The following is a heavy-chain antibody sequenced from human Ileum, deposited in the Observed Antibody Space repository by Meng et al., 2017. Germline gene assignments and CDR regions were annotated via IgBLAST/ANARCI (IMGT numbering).Heavy chain of an antibody. CDR2: ISQESGRT. D-gene: IGHD2-21*01. J-gene: IGHJ4*02. CDR3: VRNEGYSLGD. CDR1: GDSISTRDW. V-gene: IGHV4-4*02. Sequence: QVQLQESGPGLVQPSGTLSLTCAVSGDSISTRDWWSWVRQPPGKGLEWIGEISQESGRTNYNPSLKSRVTISLDKSKNQFSLNLNSVTAADTAVYYCVRNEGYSLGDWGQGTLVTVSS.